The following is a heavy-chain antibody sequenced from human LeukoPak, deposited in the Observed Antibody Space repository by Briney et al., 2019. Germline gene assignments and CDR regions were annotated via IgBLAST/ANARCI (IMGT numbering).Heavy chain of an antibody. CDR2: IGGWSDPI. J-gene: IGHJ4*02. V-gene: IGHV3-48*04. CDR3: ARDPGFAVAR. Sequence: GGSLRLSCRVSGFTFSSYGMNWVGQAPGKGLEWVAYIGGWSDPIDYADSVKGRFTVSRDNGDSTLYLEMNSLRVEDTGVYYCARDPGFAVARWGQGALVIVSS. CDR1: GFTFSSYG.